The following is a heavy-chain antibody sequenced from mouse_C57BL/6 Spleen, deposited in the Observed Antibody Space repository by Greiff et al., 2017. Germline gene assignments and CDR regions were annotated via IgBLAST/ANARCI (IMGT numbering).Heavy chain of an antibody. J-gene: IGHJ2*01. CDR3: ARTTSYYFDY. CDR1: GFTFSDYG. Sequence: EVKLVESGGGLVKPGGSQKLSCAASGFTFSDYGMHWVRQAPEKGLEWVAYISSGSSTIYYADTVKGRFTISRDNAKNTLFLQMTSLRSEDTAMYYCARTTSYYFDYWGQGTTLTVSS. V-gene: IGHV5-17*01. CDR2: ISSGSSTI.